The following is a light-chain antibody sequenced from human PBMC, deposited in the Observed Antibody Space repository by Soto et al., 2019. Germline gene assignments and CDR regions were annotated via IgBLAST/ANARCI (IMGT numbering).Light chain of an antibody. CDR1: QSVSSN. CDR3: QQYKNRPPFT. V-gene: IGKV3-15*01. Sequence: EIVMTQSPATLSVSPGERATLSCRASQSVSSNLAWYQQKPGQAPRLLIYGASTRATGIPARFSGSGSGTEFPLTISSLQSEDFAVSYCQQYKNRPPFTFGPGTKVDIK. J-gene: IGKJ3*01. CDR2: GAS.